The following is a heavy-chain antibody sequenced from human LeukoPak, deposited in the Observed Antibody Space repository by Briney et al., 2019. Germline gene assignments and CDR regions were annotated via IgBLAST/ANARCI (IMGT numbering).Heavy chain of an antibody. Sequence: LSLTCAVYGGSFSGYYWSWIRQAPGKGLEWVSYISSSGSTIYYADSVKGRFTISRDNAKNSLYLQMNSLRAEDTAVYYCATGTTVTTFRVYWGQGTLVTVSS. CDR2: ISSSGSTI. V-gene: IGHV3-11*01. CDR1: GGSFSGYY. J-gene: IGHJ4*02. CDR3: ATGTTVTTFRVY. D-gene: IGHD4-17*01.